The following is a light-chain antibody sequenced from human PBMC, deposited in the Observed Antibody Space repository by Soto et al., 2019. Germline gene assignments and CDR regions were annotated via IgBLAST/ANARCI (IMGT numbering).Light chain of an antibody. CDR1: QNISNY. Sequence: DIQMTQSPSSLSASVGDRVTITCRASQNISNYLNLYQQTPGKAPKFLIYAASSLQSGVPSRFSGSGSGTDFTLTISSLQPEDFATYYCQQSYSTPYTFGQGTKLEI. CDR3: QQSYSTPYT. J-gene: IGKJ2*01. CDR2: AAS. V-gene: IGKV1-39*01.